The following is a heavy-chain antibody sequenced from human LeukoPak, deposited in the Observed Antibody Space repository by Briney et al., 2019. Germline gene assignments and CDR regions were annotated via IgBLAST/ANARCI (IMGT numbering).Heavy chain of an antibody. J-gene: IGHJ4*02. V-gene: IGHV1-18*01. CDR1: GYTFTSYG. Sequence: ASVTVSCKASGYTFTSYGISWVRQAPGQGREGMGWISAYNGNTNYAQKLQGRVTMTTDTSTSTAYMELRSLRSDDTAVYYCARRNIRFLELDFWGQGTLVTVSS. D-gene: IGHD3-3*01. CDR2: ISAYNGNT. CDR3: ARRNIRFLELDF.